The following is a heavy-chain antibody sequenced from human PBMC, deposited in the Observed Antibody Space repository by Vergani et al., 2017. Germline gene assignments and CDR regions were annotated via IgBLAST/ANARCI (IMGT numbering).Heavy chain of an antibody. Sequence: VQLVQSGAEVKKPGESLKISCKGSGYSFTSYWIGWVRQMPGKGLEWMGIIYPGDSDTRYSPSFQGQVTIQADKSPSTADLQWSSLKASDTAMYYCARRGYGDGYNLGAFDIWGQGTMVTVSS. V-gene: IGHV5-51*01. D-gene: IGHD5-24*01. CDR2: IYPGDSDT. J-gene: IGHJ3*02. CDR3: ARRGYGDGYNLGAFDI. CDR1: GYSFTSYW.